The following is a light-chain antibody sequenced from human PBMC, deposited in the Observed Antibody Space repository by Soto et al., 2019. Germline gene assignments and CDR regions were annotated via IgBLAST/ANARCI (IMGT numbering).Light chain of an antibody. CDR1: QSVSNY. CDR2: GAS. Sequence: EIVLTQSPGTLSLSPGERATLSCRASQSVSNYLAWYQQKPGQAPRLLIYGASRRATVIPDRFSGSGSGTDFSLTISRLEPEDFAVYYCQQYGGSPQTFGQGTIVEIK. J-gene: IGKJ1*01. V-gene: IGKV3-20*01. CDR3: QQYGGSPQT.